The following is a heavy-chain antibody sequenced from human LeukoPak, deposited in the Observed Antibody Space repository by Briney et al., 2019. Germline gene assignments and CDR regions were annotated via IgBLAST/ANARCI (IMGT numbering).Heavy chain of an antibody. CDR1: GYTFTSYD. Sequence: ASVKVSCKASGYTFTSYDFNWVGQATGQGLEWMGWMNPNNGNTGYAQKFQGRVSMTRDTSISTAYLELSSLRSEDTAVYYCARGGRGGRYWTDYWGQGTLVTVSS. CDR2: MNPNNGNT. CDR3: ARGGRGGRYWTDY. J-gene: IGHJ4*02. V-gene: IGHV1-8*01. D-gene: IGHD1-26*01.